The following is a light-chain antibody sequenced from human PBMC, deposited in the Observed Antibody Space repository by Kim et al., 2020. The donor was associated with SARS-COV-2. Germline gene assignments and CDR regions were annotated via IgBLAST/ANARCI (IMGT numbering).Light chain of an antibody. J-gene: IGKJ4*01. CDR1: QHISSK. V-gene: IGKV1-8*01. CDR3: QQYYTYPFT. Sequence: AIRMTQSPSSVSASTGDRVTVTCRASQHISSKLAWYQQKPGKAPKFLIYAASTLHSGVPSRFSGSGSGTDFTLTISYLQSEDFATYYCQQYYTYPFTFGGGTKVDIK. CDR2: AAS.